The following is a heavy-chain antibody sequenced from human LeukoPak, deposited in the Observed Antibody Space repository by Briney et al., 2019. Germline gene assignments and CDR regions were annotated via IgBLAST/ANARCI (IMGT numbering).Heavy chain of an antibody. CDR2: IYHSGST. J-gene: IGHJ4*02. CDR1: GYSISSGYY. D-gene: IGHD3-16*01. Sequence: SETLSLTCAVSGYSISSGYYWGWIRQPPGKGLEWIGSIYHSGSTYYNPSLKSRVTMSVDTSKNQFSLKLSSVTAADTAVYYCAANYEKGRLDYWGQGTLVTVSS. CDR3: AANYEKGRLDY. V-gene: IGHV4-38-2*01.